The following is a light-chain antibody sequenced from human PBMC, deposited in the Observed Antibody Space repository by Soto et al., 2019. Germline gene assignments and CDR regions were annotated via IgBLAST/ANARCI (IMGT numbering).Light chain of an antibody. V-gene: IGLV2-14*01. CDR3: SSYTNNNTWV. J-gene: IGLJ3*02. Sequence: QSALTQPASVYGSPVQSITISCTGTNSDVGNYDYVSWYQQHPGKAPKLMIYKVTDRPSGVSNRLSGSKSGSTASLTISGLQAEDDADYYCSSYTNNNTWVFGGGTKLTVL. CDR2: KVT. CDR1: NSDVGNYDY.